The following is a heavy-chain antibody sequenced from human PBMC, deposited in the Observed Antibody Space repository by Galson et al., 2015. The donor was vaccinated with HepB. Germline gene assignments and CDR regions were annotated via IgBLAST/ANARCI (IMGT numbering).Heavy chain of an antibody. V-gene: IGHV3-7*01. D-gene: IGHD2-15*01. CDR2: IKQDGSEK. Sequence: SLRLSCAASGFTFSSYWMSWVRQAPGKGLEWVANIKQDGSEKYYVDSVKGRFTISRDNAKNSLYLQMNSLRAEDTAVYYCARDIVVVVAATPGGFDLWGRGTLVTVSS. CDR1: GFTFSSYW. J-gene: IGHJ2*01. CDR3: ARDIVVVVAATPGGFDL.